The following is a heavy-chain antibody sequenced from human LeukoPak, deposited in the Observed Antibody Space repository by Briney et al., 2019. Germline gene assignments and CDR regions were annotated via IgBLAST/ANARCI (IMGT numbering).Heavy chain of an antibody. CDR3: ARDRRDIVVVPAANGGYYYYYMDV. CDR1: GGSISSYY. Sequence: SETLSLTCTVSGGSISSYYWGWIRQPAGKGLEWIGRIYTSGSTNYNPSLKSRVTMSVDTSKNQFSLKLSSVTAADTAVYYCARDRRDIVVVPAANGGYYYYYMDVWGKGTTVTVSS. J-gene: IGHJ6*03. V-gene: IGHV4-4*07. D-gene: IGHD2-2*01. CDR2: IYTSGST.